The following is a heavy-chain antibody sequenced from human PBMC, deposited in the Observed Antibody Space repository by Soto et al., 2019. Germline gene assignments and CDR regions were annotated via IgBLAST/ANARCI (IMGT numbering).Heavy chain of an antibody. CDR1: GGSISSGGYS. CDR2: IYHSGST. Sequence: PSETLSLTCAVSGGSISSGGYSWSWIRQPPGKGLEWIGYIYHSGSTYYNPSLKSRVTISVDRSKNQFSLKLSSVTAADTSVYYFAKNPGYYYDSTGYHFDYWGQGTLVTVSS. CDR3: AKNPGYYYDSTGYHFDY. D-gene: IGHD3-22*01. J-gene: IGHJ4*02. V-gene: IGHV4-30-2*01.